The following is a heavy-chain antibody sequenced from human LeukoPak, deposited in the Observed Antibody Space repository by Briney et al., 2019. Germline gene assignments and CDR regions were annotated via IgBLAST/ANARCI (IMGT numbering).Heavy chain of an antibody. CDR1: GFTFSSYA. Sequence: PGGSLRLSCAASGFTFSSYAMSWVRQAPGKGLEWVSAISGRGGSTYYADSVKGRFTISRDNSKNTLYLQMNSLRAEDTAVYYCAGLEAYYYYDSSGYPEYFQHWGQGTLVTVSS. V-gene: IGHV3-23*01. J-gene: IGHJ1*01. CDR2: ISGRGGST. D-gene: IGHD3-22*01. CDR3: AGLEAYYYYDSSGYPEYFQH.